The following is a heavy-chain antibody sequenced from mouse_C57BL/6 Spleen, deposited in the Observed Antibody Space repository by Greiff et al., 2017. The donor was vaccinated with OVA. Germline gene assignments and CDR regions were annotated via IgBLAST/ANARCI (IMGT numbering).Heavy chain of an antibody. CDR1: GYSFTGYY. Sequence: VQLQQSGPELVKPGASVKISCKASGYSFTGYYMNWVKQSPEKSLEWIGEINPSTGGTTYNQKFKAKATLTVDKSSSTAYMQLKSLTSEDAAVYYCARGTYLDYWGQGTTLTVSS. CDR2: INPSTGGT. CDR3: ARGTYLDY. D-gene: IGHD3-3*01. V-gene: IGHV1-42*01. J-gene: IGHJ2*01.